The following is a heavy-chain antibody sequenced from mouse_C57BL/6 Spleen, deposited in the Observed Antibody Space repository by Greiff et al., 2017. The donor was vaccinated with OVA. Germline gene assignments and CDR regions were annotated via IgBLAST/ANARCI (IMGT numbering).Heavy chain of an antibody. D-gene: IGHD2-4*01. CDR1: GFSLTSYG. J-gene: IGHJ4*01. V-gene: IGHV2-2*01. Sequence: QVQLKESGPGLVQPSQSLSITCTVSGFSLTSYGVHWVRQSPGKGLEWLGVIWSGGSTDYNAAFISRLSISKDNSKRQVFFKMNSLQADDTAIYYCARKGDDYDEGRYYAMDYWGQGTSVTVSS. CDR3: ARKGDDYDEGRYYAMDY. CDR2: IWSGGST.